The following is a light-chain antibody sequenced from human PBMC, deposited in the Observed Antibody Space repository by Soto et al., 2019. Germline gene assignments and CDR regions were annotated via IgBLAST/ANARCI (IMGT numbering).Light chain of an antibody. Sequence: EIVLTQSPGTLSLSPGERATLSCRASQSVSISYLAWYQQKPCQAPRLLIYGASIRATGIPDRFRGSGSGTDCTRTISILEPEDFAVYYCPQDGRSTPTFGPVTKVDIK. V-gene: IGKV3-20*01. CDR1: QSVSISY. CDR3: PQDGRSTPT. CDR2: GAS. J-gene: IGKJ3*01.